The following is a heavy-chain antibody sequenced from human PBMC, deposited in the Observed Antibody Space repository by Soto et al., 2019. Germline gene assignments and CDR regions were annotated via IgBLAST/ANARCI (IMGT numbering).Heavy chain of an antibody. CDR3: ARHSASWQWFDY. J-gene: IGHJ5*01. CDR1: GGSISSGGYY. Sequence: QVQLQESGPGLVKPSQTLSLTCSVSGGSISSGGYYWSWIRQHPEKGLEWIGYIYYSGSTNYNPSLTSRVIISVDTSSNRFPLDLRSVTAADTAIYYCARHSASWQWFDYWGQGTLVTVSS. V-gene: IGHV4-31*03. D-gene: IGHD1-26*01. CDR2: IYYSGST.